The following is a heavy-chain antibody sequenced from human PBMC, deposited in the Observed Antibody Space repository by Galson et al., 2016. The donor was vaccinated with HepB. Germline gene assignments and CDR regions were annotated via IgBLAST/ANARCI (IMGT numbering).Heavy chain of an antibody. CDR3: ARFTQEWLDRVYYFDY. V-gene: IGHV3-23*01. CDR1: GFTFGRYA. D-gene: IGHD6-19*01. J-gene: IGHJ4*02. Sequence: SLRLSCAASGFTFGRYAMSWVRQAPGKGLEWVSAISGDDGSTYYAGSVQGRFTSSRDRSTNKMYLQMNSLRTDDTAVYYCARFTQEWLDRVYYFDYWGQGTLVTVSS. CDR2: ISGDDGST.